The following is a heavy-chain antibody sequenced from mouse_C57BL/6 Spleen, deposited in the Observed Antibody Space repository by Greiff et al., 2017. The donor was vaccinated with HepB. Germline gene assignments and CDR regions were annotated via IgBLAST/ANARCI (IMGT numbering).Heavy chain of an antibody. CDR2: ISSGSSTI. Sequence: EVQVVESGGGLVKPGGSLKLSCAASGFTFSDYGMHWVRQAPEKGLEWVAYISSGSSTIYYADTVKGRFTISRDNAKNTLFLQMTSLRSEDTAMYYCAKTSNWDAMDYWGQGTSVTVSS. D-gene: IGHD4-1*01. V-gene: IGHV5-17*01. J-gene: IGHJ4*01. CDR1: GFTFSDYG. CDR3: AKTSNWDAMDY.